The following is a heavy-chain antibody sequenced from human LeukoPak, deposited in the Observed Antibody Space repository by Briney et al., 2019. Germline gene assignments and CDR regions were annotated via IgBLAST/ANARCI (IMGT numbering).Heavy chain of an antibody. J-gene: IGHJ4*02. V-gene: IGHV3-66*01. Sequence: GGSLRLSCAASGFTVSSNYMSWVRQAPGKGLEWVSVIYTGGSTYYGDSVKGRFIISRDKPKNTLYFQMNSLRVEDTAVYYCTRSVATGLGFSIYWGQGTLVTVSS. CDR2: IYTGGST. D-gene: IGHD1-1*01. CDR3: TRSVATGLGFSIY. CDR1: GFTVSSNY.